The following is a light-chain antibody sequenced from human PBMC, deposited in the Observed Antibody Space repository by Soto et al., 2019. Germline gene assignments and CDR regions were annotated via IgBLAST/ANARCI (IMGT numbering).Light chain of an antibody. CDR3: QQYNSYWT. CDR1: QSISSW. J-gene: IGKJ1*01. V-gene: IGKV1-5*03. Sequence: DIQMTQSPSTLSASVGDRVTITCRASQSISSWLAWYQQKPGKAPKLLIYKASSLESGVPSRFSGSGSGTEFTLTISSLQPDDFATYYCQQYNSYWTFGQRTKVEMK. CDR2: KAS.